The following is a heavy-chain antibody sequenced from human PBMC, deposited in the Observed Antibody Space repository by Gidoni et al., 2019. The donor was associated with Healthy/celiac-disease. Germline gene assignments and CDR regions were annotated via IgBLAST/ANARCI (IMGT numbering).Heavy chain of an antibody. CDR1: GGTFSSYA. J-gene: IGHJ6*02. V-gene: IGHV1-69*06. D-gene: IGHD3-22*01. CDR2: IIPIFGTA. Sequence: QVQLVQSGAEVKKPGSSVKVSCKASGGTFSSYAISWVRQAPGQGLEWMGGIIPIFGTANYAQKFQGRVTITADKSTSTAYMELSSLRSEDTAVYYCATRDRRDYYDSSGYYYYYYGMDVWGQGTTVTVSS. CDR3: ATRDRRDYYDSSGYYYYYYGMDV.